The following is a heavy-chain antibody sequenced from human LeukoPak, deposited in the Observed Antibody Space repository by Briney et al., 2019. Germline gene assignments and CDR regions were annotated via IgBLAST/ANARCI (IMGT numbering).Heavy chain of an antibody. CDR2: IYYSGST. CDR3: ARTLITMVRGVIITLGGWFDP. V-gene: IGHV4-31*03. J-gene: IGHJ5*02. CDR1: GGSISSGGYY. D-gene: IGHD3-10*01. Sequence: SETLSLTCTVSGGSISSGGYYWSWIRQHPGKGLEWIGYIYYSGSTYYNPSLKSRVTISVDTSKNQFSLKLSSVTAADTAVYYCARTLITMVRGVIITLGGWFDPWGQGTLVTVSS.